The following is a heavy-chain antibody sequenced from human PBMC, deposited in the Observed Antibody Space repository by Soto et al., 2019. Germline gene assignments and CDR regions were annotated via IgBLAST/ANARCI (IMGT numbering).Heavy chain of an antibody. D-gene: IGHD6-13*01. CDR1: GGSIRSNY. J-gene: IGHJ4*02. Sequence: WETLSLTCTVSGGSIRSNYWTWIRQPPGKGLEWIGYVYNSVRTNYNPSLKSRGTISGDTSKSQFSLKVNSMTAADTAVYYCARYRREAVAGYTLDNWGQGILVTVSS. CDR2: VYNSVRT. V-gene: IGHV4-59*01. CDR3: ARYRREAVAGYTLDN.